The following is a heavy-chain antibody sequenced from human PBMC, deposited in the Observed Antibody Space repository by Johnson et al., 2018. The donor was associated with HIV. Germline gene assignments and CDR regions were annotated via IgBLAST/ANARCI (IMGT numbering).Heavy chain of an antibody. Sequence: QVQLVESGGGVVQPGRSLRLSFAASGFTFSSSAMHWVRQAPGKGLEWVAVISYDGSNKYYADSVKGRFTISRDNAKNSLYLQMNSLRAEDTAVYYCARDGGGGALDIWGQGTMVIVSS. J-gene: IGHJ3*02. V-gene: IGHV3-30-3*01. D-gene: IGHD3-16*01. CDR1: GFTFSSSA. CDR3: ARDGGGGALDI. CDR2: ISYDGSNK.